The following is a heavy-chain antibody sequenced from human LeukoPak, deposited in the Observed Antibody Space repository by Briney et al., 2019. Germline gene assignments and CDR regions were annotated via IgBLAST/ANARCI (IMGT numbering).Heavy chain of an antibody. J-gene: IGHJ5*02. V-gene: IGHV5-51*01. CDR1: GCSFTSYW. D-gene: IGHD3-10*01. CDR3: TRGKVVRGVIIYNWFDP. Sequence: GESLKISCKGSGCSFTSYWIGWVRQMPGKGLEWMGIIYPGDSDARYSPSFQGQVTISADKSISTAYLQWSSLKASDTAMYYCTRGKVVRGVIIYNWFDPWGQGTLVTVSS. CDR2: IYPGDSDA.